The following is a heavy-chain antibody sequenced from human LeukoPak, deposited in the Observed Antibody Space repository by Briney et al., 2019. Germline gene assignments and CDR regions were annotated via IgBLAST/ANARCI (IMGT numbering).Heavy chain of an antibody. CDR3: ARGADHNFDV. CDR1: GFTFSTYT. CDR2: ISSSSTYI. D-gene: IGHD6-25*01. Sequence: GGSLRLSCTASGFTFSTYTMNWVRQAPGKGLEWVSSISSSSTYIYNTDSVKGRFTISRDNAKNSLFLQMNSLRAEDTAAYYCARGADHNFDVWGQGTMVTVSS. V-gene: IGHV3-21*01. J-gene: IGHJ3*01.